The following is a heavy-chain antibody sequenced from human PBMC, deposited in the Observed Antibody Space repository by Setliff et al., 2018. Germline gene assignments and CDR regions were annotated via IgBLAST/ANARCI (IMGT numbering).Heavy chain of an antibody. V-gene: IGHV3-30*02. J-gene: IGHJ4*02. CDR3: STKGVPGT. CDR1: GFTFSSYG. CDR2: IRYDESDK. Sequence: GGSLRLSCAASGFTFSSYGMHWVRQAPGKGLEWLSYIRYDESDKYYIDSVKGRFTISRDDATNSLYLQMNSLRAEDTAVYYCSTKGVPGTGGQGTLVTVSS. D-gene: IGHD6-19*01.